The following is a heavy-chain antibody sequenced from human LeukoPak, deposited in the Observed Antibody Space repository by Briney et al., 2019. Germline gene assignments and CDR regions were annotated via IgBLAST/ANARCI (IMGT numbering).Heavy chain of an antibody. J-gene: IGHJ4*02. CDR2: IWYDGSNK. D-gene: IGHD4-17*01. CDR3: ARARYGDPHFDF. V-gene: IGHV3-33*01. CDR1: GFTFSSYG. Sequence: GGSLRLSCAASGFTFSSYGMHWVRQAPGKGLEWVAVIWYDGSNKYYADSVKGRFTISRDNSKNTLYLQMNSLRAEDTAVYYCARARYGDPHFDFWGQGTLVTVSS.